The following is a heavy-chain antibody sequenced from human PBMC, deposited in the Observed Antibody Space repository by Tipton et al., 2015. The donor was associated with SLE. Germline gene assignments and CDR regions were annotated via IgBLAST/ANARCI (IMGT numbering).Heavy chain of an antibody. Sequence: TLSLTCAVSDGSFSGYFWSWIRQPPGKGLAWLGEINHSGSTNYNPSLKSRVTISVDTSKNQFSLKLTSMTAADTAVYYCAKTGPKKGSDWFRWFDPWGQGTLVTVSS. CDR2: INHSGST. CDR1: DGSFSGYF. D-gene: IGHD6-19*01. CDR3: AKTGPKKGSDWFRWFDP. V-gene: IGHV4-34*01. J-gene: IGHJ5*02.